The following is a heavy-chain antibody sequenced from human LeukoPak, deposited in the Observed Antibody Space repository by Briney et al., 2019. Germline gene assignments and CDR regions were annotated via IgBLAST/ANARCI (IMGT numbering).Heavy chain of an antibody. CDR2: INSDGSIT. CDR3: ARDDYGDYDFDY. Sequence: PGGSLRLSCAASGFTFSSYWMHWVRHAPGKGLVWVSRINSDGSITTYADSVKGRFTISRDNAKNTLYLQMNSLRVEDTAVFYCARDDYGDYDFDYWGQGTLVTVSS. D-gene: IGHD4-17*01. J-gene: IGHJ4*02. V-gene: IGHV3-74*01. CDR1: GFTFSSYW.